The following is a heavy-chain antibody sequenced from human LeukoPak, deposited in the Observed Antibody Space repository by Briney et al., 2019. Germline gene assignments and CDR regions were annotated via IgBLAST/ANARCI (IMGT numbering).Heavy chain of an antibody. D-gene: IGHD1-26*01. J-gene: IGHJ4*02. V-gene: IGHV3-53*01. CDR2: IYSGGST. CDR3: ARNRAIGGWPYDY. Sequence: GGSLRLSCAASGFTVSSNYMSWVRQAPGKGLEGGSVIYSGGSTYYADSVKGRFTISRDNSKNTLHLQMNSLRAEDTAVYYCARNRAIGGWPYDYWGQGTLVTVSS. CDR1: GFTVSSNY.